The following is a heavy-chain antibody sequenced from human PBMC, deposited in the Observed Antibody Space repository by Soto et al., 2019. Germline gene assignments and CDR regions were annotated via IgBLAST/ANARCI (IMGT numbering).Heavy chain of an antibody. Sequence: SLRLSCAASGFTVSSNYMSWVRQAPGKGLEWVSVIYSGGSTYYADSVKGRFTISRDNSKNTLYLQMNSLRAEDTAVYYCARVRYCSGGSCYNDYWGQGTLVTVSS. V-gene: IGHV3-66*01. J-gene: IGHJ4*02. CDR2: IYSGGST. D-gene: IGHD2-15*01. CDR3: ARVRYCSGGSCYNDY. CDR1: GFTVSSNY.